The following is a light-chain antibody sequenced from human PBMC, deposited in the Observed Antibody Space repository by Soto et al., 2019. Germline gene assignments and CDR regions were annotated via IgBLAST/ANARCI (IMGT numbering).Light chain of an antibody. CDR2: AAS. Sequence: DIQMTQSPSSLSAFVGDTVTITCRASQDISNFLAWYQQKPGKVPKRLIYAASTLQSGVPSRFSGSGSGTDFTLTISSLQPEDVATYYCQKCKIAPFTFGGGTKVEMK. J-gene: IGKJ4*01. CDR1: QDISNF. CDR3: QKCKIAPFT. V-gene: IGKV1-27*01.